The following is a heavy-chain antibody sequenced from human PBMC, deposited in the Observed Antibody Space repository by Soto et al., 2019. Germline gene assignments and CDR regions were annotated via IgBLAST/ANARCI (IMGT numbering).Heavy chain of an antibody. CDR1: GGSFSGYY. V-gene: IGHV4-34*01. CDR3: ARTNYYGSGSYYNPAKGMDV. D-gene: IGHD3-10*01. Sequence: SETLSLTCAVYGGSFSGYYWSWIRQPPGKGLEWIGEINHSGSTNYNPSLKSRVTISVDTSKNQFSLKLSSVTAADTAVYYCARTNYYGSGSYYNPAKGMDVWGQGTTVTVSS. CDR2: INHSGST. J-gene: IGHJ6*02.